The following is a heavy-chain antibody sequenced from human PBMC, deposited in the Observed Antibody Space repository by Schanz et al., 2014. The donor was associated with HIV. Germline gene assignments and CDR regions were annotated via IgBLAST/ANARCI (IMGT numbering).Heavy chain of an antibody. V-gene: IGHV3-33*06. D-gene: IGHD2-8*01. CDR2: IWFDGTNK. CDR3: ANSGYCTNGICYTRGDGMDV. Sequence: QVQLVESGGGVVQPWRSLRLSCAASGFTFSSYAMHWVRQAPGKGLEWVAVIWFDGTNKFYADSVKGRFTISRDNSKNTLFLQMNGLRAEDTAVYYCANSGYCTNGICYTRGDGMDVWGQGTTVTVSS. J-gene: IGHJ6*02. CDR1: GFTFSSYA.